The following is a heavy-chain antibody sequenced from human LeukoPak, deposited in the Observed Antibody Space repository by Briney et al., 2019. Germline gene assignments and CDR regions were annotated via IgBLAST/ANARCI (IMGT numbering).Heavy chain of an antibody. CDR2: FDPEDGEI. CDR1: GYTLTELS. Sequence: ASVKVSCKVSGYTLTELSMHWVRQAPGKGLEWMGGFDPEDGEIIYAQKFQGRVTMTEDTSTDTAYMELSSLRSEDTAMYYCATDLWQQLVLRNDYWGQGTLVTVSS. D-gene: IGHD6-13*01. V-gene: IGHV1-24*01. J-gene: IGHJ4*02. CDR3: ATDLWQQLVLRNDY.